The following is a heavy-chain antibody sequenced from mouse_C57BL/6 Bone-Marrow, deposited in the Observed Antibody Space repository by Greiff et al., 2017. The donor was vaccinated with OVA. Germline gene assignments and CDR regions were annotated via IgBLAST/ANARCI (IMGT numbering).Heavy chain of an antibody. CDR1: GFTFSSYG. V-gene: IGHV5-6*01. Sequence: EVHLVESGGDLVKPGGSLKLSCAASGFTFSSYGMSWVRQTPDKRLEWVATISSGGSYTYYPDSVKGRFTISRDNAKNTLYLQMSRLKTEDTAMYYCASPYYYGSSYGYFDVWGTGTTVTVSS. CDR3: ASPYYYGSSYGYFDV. D-gene: IGHD1-1*01. CDR2: ISSGGSYT. J-gene: IGHJ1*03.